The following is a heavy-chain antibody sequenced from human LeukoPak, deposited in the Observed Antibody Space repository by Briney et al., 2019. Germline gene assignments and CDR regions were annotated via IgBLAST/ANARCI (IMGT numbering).Heavy chain of an antibody. CDR3: ARDVAEAASFDP. J-gene: IGHJ5*02. Sequence: ASVKVSCKASGGTFSSYTISWVRQAPGQGLEWMGRIIPILGIANYAQKFQGRVTITADKSTSTAYMELSSLRYEDTAVYYGARDVAEAASFDPWGQGTLVTVSS. D-gene: IGHD6-13*01. CDR2: IIPILGIA. CDR1: GGTFSSYT. V-gene: IGHV1-69*04.